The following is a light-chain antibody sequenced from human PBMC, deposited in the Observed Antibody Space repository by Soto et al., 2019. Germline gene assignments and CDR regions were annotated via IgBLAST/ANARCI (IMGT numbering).Light chain of an antibody. Sequence: DIQMTQSPSSLSASVGDTVTITCRASQNIHTYLHWYQQKPGKAPNLLIYLAFNLESGVPSRFSGSRSGTDFTLTITILQPEDFATYYFHHSLDTPRTFGQGTKVEMK. CDR3: HHSLDTPRT. J-gene: IGKJ1*01. CDR2: LAF. V-gene: IGKV1-39*01. CDR1: QNIHTY.